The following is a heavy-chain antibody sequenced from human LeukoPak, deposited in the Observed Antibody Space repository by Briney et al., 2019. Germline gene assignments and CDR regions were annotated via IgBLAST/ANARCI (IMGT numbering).Heavy chain of an antibody. V-gene: IGHV3-33*01. CDR3: ARDQDGVTSRYNWFDP. D-gene: IGHD2-21*02. CDR2: IWYDGSNK. J-gene: IGHJ5*02. CDR1: GFTFSSYG. Sequence: GGSLRLSCAASGFTFSSYGMHWVRQAPDKGLEWVAVIWYDGSNKYYADSVKGRFTISRDNSKNTLYLQMNSLRAEDTAVYYCARDQDGVTSRYNWFDPWGQGTLVTVSS.